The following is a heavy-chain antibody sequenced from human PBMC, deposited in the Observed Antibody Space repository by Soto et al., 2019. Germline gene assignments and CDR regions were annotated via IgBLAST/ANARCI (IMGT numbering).Heavy chain of an antibody. J-gene: IGHJ6*02. Sequence: GGSLRLSCAASGFTFSSYSMNWVRQAPGKGLEWVSSISSSSSYIYYADSVKGRFTISRDNAKNSLYLQMNSLRAEDTAVYYCARMDYSNSWPPANYYCYGMDVWGQGTTVTVSS. CDR1: GFTFSSYS. D-gene: IGHD4-4*01. V-gene: IGHV3-21*01. CDR2: ISSSSSYI. CDR3: ARMDYSNSWPPANYYCYGMDV.